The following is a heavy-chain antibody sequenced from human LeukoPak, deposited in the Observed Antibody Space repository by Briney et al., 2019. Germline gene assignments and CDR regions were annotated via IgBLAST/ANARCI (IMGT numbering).Heavy chain of an antibody. CDR1: GFTFSTYA. J-gene: IGHJ4*02. V-gene: IGHV3-23*01. Sequence: GGSLRLSCAASGFTFSTYAMSWVRLAPGKGLEWVSAISGSGGSAYYADSVKGRFTISRDNSKNTLYLQMNSLRAEDTAVYYCAKDLGISGWSFDYWGQGTLVTVSS. CDR2: ISGSGGSA. CDR3: AKDLGISGWSFDY. D-gene: IGHD2-15*01.